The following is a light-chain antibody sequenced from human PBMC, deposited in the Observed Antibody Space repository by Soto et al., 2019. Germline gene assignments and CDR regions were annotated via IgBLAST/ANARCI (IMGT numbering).Light chain of an antibody. CDR3: QTWDTGTRV. CDR1: SGHSTYA. CDR2: LNSDGSH. V-gene: IGLV4-69*01. Sequence: QPVLTQSPSASASLGASVKLTCTLSSGHSTYAITWHQQQPEKGPRYLMKLNSDGSHNKGDGIPDRFSGSSSGAERYLTISSLQSEDEADYYCQTWDTGTRVFGGGTKPTVL. J-gene: IGLJ3*02.